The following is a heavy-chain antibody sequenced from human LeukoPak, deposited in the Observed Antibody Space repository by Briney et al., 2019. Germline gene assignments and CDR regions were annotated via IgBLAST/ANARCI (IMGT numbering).Heavy chain of an antibody. V-gene: IGHV4-39*07. CDR1: GGSLSSSSYY. CDR2: IYYSGST. J-gene: IGHJ5*02. CDR3: ARGSDWFAP. Sequence: SETLSLTCTVSGGSLSSSSYYWGWIREPPGRGLEWIGSIYYSGSTYYNPSLKSRVTISVNTSKSQFSLKLRSVTAADTAVYYCARGSDWFAPWGQGTLVTVSS.